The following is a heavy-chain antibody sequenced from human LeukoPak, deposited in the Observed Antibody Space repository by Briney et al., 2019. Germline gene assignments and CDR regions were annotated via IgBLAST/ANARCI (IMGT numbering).Heavy chain of an antibody. V-gene: IGHV3-15*01. CDR3: VTDGGLLPYYFTY. CDR2: IKNKNSGRTT. Sequence: KPGGSLRLSCAASGFIFPNAWMHWVRQAPGEGLEWVGRIKNKNSGRTTNYIAPVKGRFTISRDDSRNTLYLEMDSLKTEDTAVYYRVTDGGLLPYYFTYWGQGTLVTVSS. J-gene: IGHJ1*01. CDR1: GFIFPNAW. D-gene: IGHD3-10*01.